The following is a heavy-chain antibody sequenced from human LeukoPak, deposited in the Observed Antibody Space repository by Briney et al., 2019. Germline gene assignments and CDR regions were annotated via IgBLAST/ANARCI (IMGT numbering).Heavy chain of an antibody. CDR1: GFTFNNAW. Sequence: PGGSLRLSCAASGFTFNNAWMRWVRQAPGKGLEWVAVTSYDGNNIFYAASVKGRFTISRDNSKNTLSLQMTSLRPEDTALYYCAREPYFYGSGSYYNFDFWGQGTLVTVSS. V-gene: IGHV3-30-3*01. CDR3: AREPYFYGSGSYYNFDF. CDR2: TSYDGNNI. D-gene: IGHD3-10*01. J-gene: IGHJ4*02.